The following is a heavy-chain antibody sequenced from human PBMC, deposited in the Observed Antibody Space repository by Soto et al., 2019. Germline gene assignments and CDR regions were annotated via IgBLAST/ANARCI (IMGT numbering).Heavy chain of an antibody. Sequence: SGGSLRLSCAASGFTFSDYYMNWIRQAPGKGLEWVSYISSSSRYTNYAGSVKGRFTISRDNAKNSLYLQMNSLRAEDTGVYYCARDLGVALATLTLDYWGQGALVTVSS. J-gene: IGHJ4*02. CDR1: GFTFSDYY. CDR3: ARDLGVALATLTLDY. CDR2: ISSSSRYT. V-gene: IGHV3-11*06. D-gene: IGHD2-15*01.